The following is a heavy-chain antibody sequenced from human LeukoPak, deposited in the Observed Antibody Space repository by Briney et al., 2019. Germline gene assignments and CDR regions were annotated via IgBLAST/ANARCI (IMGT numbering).Heavy chain of an antibody. CDR2: IYYSGST. J-gene: IGHJ4*02. Sequence: SETLSLTCTVSGGSISSYYWSWIRQPPGKGLEWIGYIYYSGSTNYNPSLKSRVTISVGTSKNQFSLKLSSVTAADTAVYYCARAPDILTGYPFDYWGQGTLVTVSS. CDR1: GGSISSYY. V-gene: IGHV4-59*01. D-gene: IGHD3-9*01. CDR3: ARAPDILTGYPFDY.